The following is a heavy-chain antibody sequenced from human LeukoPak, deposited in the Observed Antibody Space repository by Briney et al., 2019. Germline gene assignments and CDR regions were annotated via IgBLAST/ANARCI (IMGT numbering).Heavy chain of an antibody. CDR2: IYYSGST. J-gene: IGHJ3*02. V-gene: IGHV4-59*01. Sequence: SETLSLTCTVSGGSISSYYWSWIRQPPGKGLEWIGYIYYSGSTNYNPSLKSRVTISVDTSKNQFSLKLSSVTAADTAVYYCARVITDYYDSSGSTDAFDIWGQGTMVTVSS. D-gene: IGHD3-22*01. CDR3: ARVITDYYDSSGSTDAFDI. CDR1: GGSISSYY.